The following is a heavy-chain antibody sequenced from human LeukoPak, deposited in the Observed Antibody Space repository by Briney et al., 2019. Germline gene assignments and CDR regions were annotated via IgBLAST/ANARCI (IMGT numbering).Heavy chain of an antibody. D-gene: IGHD1-26*01. CDR1: GGSISSGDYY. J-gene: IGHJ5*02. CDR3: AREGSGSYHNWFDP. V-gene: IGHV4-30-4*08. CDR2: IYYSGST. Sequence: TSETLSLTCTVSGGSISSGDYYWSWIRQPPGKGLEWIGYIYYSGSTHYNPSLKSRVTISVDTSKNQFSLKLSSVTAADTAVYYCAREGSGSYHNWFDPWGQGTLVTVSS.